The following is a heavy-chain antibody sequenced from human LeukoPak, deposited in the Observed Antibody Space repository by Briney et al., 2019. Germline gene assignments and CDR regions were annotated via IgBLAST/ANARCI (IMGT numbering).Heavy chain of an antibody. V-gene: IGHV4-4*07. Sequence: SETLSLTCTVSGGSISSYYWSWIRQPAGKGLEWIGRIFTSGSTNYNPSLKSRVTMSVDTSKNQFSLKVNSVTAADTAVYYCARARYGSGSYHYMDVWGKGTTVTISS. J-gene: IGHJ6*03. CDR3: ARARYGSGSYHYMDV. CDR1: GGSISSYY. D-gene: IGHD3-10*01. CDR2: IFTSGST.